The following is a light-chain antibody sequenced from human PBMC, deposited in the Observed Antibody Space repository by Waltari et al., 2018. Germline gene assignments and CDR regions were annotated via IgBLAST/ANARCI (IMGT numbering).Light chain of an antibody. V-gene: IGKV1-12*01. Sequence: GDKVTITCRASQGISSWLAWYQQKPGKAPKVLIYAASSLESGVPSRFSGSGSGTDYTLTISSLQPEDFATYYCQQGYNTPFTFGPGTKLDIK. CDR2: AAS. J-gene: IGKJ3*01. CDR3: QQGYNTPFT. CDR1: QGISSW.